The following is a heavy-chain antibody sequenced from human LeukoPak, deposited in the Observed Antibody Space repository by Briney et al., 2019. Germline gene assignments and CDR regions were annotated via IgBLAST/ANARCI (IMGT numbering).Heavy chain of an antibody. Sequence: GGSLRLSCAASGFTFSSYDMNWVRQAPGKGLEWVSGISGSGGSTYYADSVKGRFTISRDNSKNTLYLQMNSLRAEDTAVYYCANRGHYYDSSGYYYVGYFDYWGQGTLVTVST. CDR1: GFTFSSYD. V-gene: IGHV3-23*01. D-gene: IGHD3-22*01. CDR2: ISGSGGST. CDR3: ANRGHYYDSSGYYYVGYFDY. J-gene: IGHJ4*02.